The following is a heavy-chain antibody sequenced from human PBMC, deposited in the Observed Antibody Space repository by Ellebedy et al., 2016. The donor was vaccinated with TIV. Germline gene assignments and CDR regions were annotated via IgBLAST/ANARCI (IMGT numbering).Heavy chain of an antibody. CDR1: GISINSNDFY. V-gene: IGHV4-39*01. CDR3: ARHPELTDTDMRKRFYFDY. J-gene: IGHJ4*02. D-gene: IGHD5-18*01. Sequence: GSLRLXXTVSGISINSNDFYWGWIRQPPGKGLEWIGSVYYSSITYYNPSLKSRVAIYVDTSKNQFSLQLTSVTAADTALYYCARHPELTDTDMRKRFYFDYWGQGALVTVAS. CDR2: VYYSSIT.